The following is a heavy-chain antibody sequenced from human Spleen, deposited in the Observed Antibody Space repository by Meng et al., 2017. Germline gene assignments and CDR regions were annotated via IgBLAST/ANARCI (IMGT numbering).Heavy chain of an antibody. Sequence: VQLQESGPGLVKPSGTLSLTCVVSGGSFSDYYWSWIRQPPGKGLEWIGEINHSGSTNYNPSLESRVTMSVDTSKNQFSLKLSSVTAADTAVYYCAGGPWELDYWGQGTLVTVSS. D-gene: IGHD1-26*01. V-gene: IGHV4-34*10. CDR1: GGSFSDYY. CDR2: INHSGST. CDR3: AGGPWELDY. J-gene: IGHJ4*02.